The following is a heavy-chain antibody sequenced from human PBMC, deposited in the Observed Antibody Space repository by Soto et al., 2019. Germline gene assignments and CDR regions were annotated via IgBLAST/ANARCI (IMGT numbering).Heavy chain of an antibody. J-gene: IGHJ3*02. Sequence: PGGSLRLSSAASGFTFSRYAMSWVRQAPGKGREWVSAIIGSGGSTYYADSVKGRFTISRANSKNTLYLQMNSLRAEDTAVYYCAKGLMVYDPTDAFDIWGQATMLTVSS. CDR2: IIGSGGST. V-gene: IGHV3-23*01. CDR1: GFTFSRYA. D-gene: IGHD2-8*01. CDR3: AKGLMVYDPTDAFDI.